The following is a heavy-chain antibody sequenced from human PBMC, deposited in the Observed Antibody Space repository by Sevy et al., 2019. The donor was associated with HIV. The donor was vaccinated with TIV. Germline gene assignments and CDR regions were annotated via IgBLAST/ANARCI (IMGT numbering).Heavy chain of an antibody. CDR3: ARAGTGSYRTYFDY. J-gene: IGHJ4*02. V-gene: IGHV3-53*01. CDR1: EFTVSSSY. Sequence: GESLKISCAASEFTVSSSYMSWVRQAPGKGLEWVSILYSGGSTYYAASVKDRFAVSRDNSKNTLYLQMNSLRAEDTAVYYCARAGTGSYRTYFDYWGQGTLVTVSS. D-gene: IGHD1-26*01. CDR2: LYSGGST.